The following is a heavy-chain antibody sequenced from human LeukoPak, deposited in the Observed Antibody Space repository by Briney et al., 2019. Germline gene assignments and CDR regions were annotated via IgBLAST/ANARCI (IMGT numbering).Heavy chain of an antibody. D-gene: IGHD3-22*01. V-gene: IGHV1-46*01. CDR1: GYTFTSYY. J-gene: IGHJ4*02. Sequence: ASVKVSCKASGYTFTSYYMHWVRQAPGQGLEWMGIINPSGGSTSYAQKFQGRVTMTRDTSISTAYMELSRLRSDDTAVYYCARDTYYYYDSSGYLVFDYWGQGTLVTVSS. CDR3: ARDTYYYYDSSGYLVFDY. CDR2: INPSGGST.